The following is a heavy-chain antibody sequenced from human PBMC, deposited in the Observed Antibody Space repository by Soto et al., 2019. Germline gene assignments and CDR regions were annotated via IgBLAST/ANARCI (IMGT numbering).Heavy chain of an antibody. J-gene: IGHJ3*01. CDR2: IHGSGETA. CDR1: GFTFSTYP. CDR3: AKRQSGSYYAACDV. D-gene: IGHD1-26*01. Sequence: EAQLLDSGGGLAQPGGTLRLSCAASGFTFSTYPMAWVRQAPGKGLEWVSTIHGSGETAYYADSVKGRFTISRDNSKNTVYLQMDSLRAEDTAIYYCAKRQSGSYYAACDVWGQGTVVTVSS. V-gene: IGHV3-23*01.